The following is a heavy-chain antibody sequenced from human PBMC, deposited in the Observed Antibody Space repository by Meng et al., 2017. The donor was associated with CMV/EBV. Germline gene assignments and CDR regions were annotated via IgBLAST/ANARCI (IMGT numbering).Heavy chain of an antibody. Sequence: GQLWEAGGRLGQPGGALGLVCEAYGFSVKNKYMRWVRQAPGKGLEWVCIIYRGDSKYYVDSVKGRFTVSRDNSKNTMYLQMNSLRVEDTAVYYCTGDSVSHPNLDYWGQGTLVTVSS. J-gene: IGHJ4*02. CDR1: GFSVKNKY. D-gene: IGHD2-8*01. V-gene: IGHV3-66*01. CDR2: IYRGDSK. CDR3: TGDSVSHPNLDY.